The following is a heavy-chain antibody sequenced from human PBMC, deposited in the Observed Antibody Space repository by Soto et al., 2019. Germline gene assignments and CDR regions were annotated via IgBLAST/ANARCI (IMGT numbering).Heavy chain of an antibody. D-gene: IGHD2-21*01. CDR1: GFTFSSYA. CDR3: AKGWGSICGGDCYAVASA. V-gene: IGHV3-23*01. J-gene: IGHJ5*02. Sequence: GGSLRLSCAASGFTFSSYAMSWVRQAPGKGLEWVSAISGSGGSTYYADSVKGRFTISRDNSKNTLYLQMNSLRAEDTAVYYCAKGWGSICGGDCYAVASAWGQGTLVTVSS. CDR2: ISGSGGST.